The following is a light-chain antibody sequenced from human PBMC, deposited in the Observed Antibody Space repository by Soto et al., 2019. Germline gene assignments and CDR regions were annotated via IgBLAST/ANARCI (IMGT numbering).Light chain of an antibody. V-gene: IGLV1-44*01. CDR3: VAWDGNVNGWV. J-gene: IGLJ3*02. Sequence: QSALTQTPSASGAPGQTVTISCSGSASNVESETVNWYQQLPGTAPKLVVYSNTKRPSAVPDRFSASKSGTSASLAISNLQPEDEADYYCVAWDGNVNGWVFGGGTKVTVL. CDR2: SNT. CDR1: ASNVESET.